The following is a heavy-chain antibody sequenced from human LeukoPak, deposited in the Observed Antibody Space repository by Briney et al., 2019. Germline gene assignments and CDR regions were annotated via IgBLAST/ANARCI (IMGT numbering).Heavy chain of an antibody. J-gene: IGHJ3*02. D-gene: IGHD3-22*01. CDR1: GFTFSLYS. Sequence: PGGSLRLSCAASGFTFSLYSITWVRQTPGRGLEWVSSISSSGSYIYYADSVKGRFTVSRDNSKNTLYLQMNSLRAEDTAVYYCARGQYYSDSSNYHSRHDAFDIWGQGTMVTVSS. V-gene: IGHV3-21*04. CDR3: ARGQYYSDSSNYHSRHDAFDI. CDR2: ISSSGSYI.